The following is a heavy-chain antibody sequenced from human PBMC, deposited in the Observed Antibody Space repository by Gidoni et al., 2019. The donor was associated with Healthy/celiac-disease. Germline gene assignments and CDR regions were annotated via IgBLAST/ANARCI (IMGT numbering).Heavy chain of an antibody. CDR2: IYYRGST. V-gene: IGHV4-30-4*01. CDR1: GGFISSGDYY. J-gene: IGHJ4*02. D-gene: IGHD3-3*01. Sequence: QVQLQESGPGLVQPSQTLSLTCTVSGGFISSGDYYWSLIRQPPGKGLEWIGYIYYRGSTYYNPSLKSRVTISVDTSKNQFSLKLSSVTAADTAVYYCARVTTNYDFWSGYGNFDYWGQGTLVTVSS. CDR3: ARVTTNYDFWSGYGNFDY.